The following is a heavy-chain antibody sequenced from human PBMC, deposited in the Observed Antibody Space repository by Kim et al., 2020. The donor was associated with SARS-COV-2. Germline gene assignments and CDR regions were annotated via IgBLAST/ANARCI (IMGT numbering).Heavy chain of an antibody. CDR2: ISYDGSNK. J-gene: IGHJ4*01. CDR1: GFTFSSYA. Sequence: GGSLRLSCAASGFTFSSYAMHWVRQAPGKGLEWVAVISYDGSNKYYADSVKGRFTISRDNSKNTLYLQMNSLRAEDTAVYYCARCSGWPHGFFDYWGQEPWSPSPQ. V-gene: IGHV3-30*04. D-gene: IGHD6-19*01. CDR3: ARCSGWPHGFFDY.